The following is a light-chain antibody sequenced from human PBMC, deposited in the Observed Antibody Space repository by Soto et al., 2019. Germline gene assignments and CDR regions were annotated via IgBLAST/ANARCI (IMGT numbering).Light chain of an antibody. Sequence: DIVMTQSPDSLAVSLGERATINCRSSQSVLYSSDNKNYLAWYRQKPGQPPKLLIYWASTRESGVPDRFSGSGYGTDFTLTISSLQAEDVAVYYCQQYYSIPYTFGQGTKLEIK. CDR1: QSVLYSSDNKNY. CDR2: WAS. J-gene: IGKJ2*01. V-gene: IGKV4-1*01. CDR3: QQYYSIPYT.